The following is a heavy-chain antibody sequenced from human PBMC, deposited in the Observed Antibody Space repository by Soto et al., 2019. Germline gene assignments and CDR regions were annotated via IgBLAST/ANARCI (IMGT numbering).Heavy chain of an antibody. J-gene: IGHJ4*02. V-gene: IGHV3-23*01. D-gene: IGHD6-13*01. CDR3: AKPGLAAAGVRLFFNY. CDR2: TSDGGGST. Sequence: GGSLRLSCAASGFTFYTFAMSWVRQAPGQGLEWVSATSDGGGSTYYADSVKGRFTISRDNSKNTLYLQMTSLRAEDTAVYYCAKPGLAAAGVRLFFNYWGLGTLVTVSS. CDR1: GFTFYTFA.